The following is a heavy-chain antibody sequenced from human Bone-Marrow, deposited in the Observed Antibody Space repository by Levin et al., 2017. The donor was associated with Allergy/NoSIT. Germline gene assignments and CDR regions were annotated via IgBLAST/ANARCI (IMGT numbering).Heavy chain of an antibody. CDR3: ARDSRVTVVQGVKDI. CDR2: INTNTGNP. D-gene: IGHD3-10*01. Sequence: ASVKVSCQASGYTFTYYAMNWVRQAPGQGLEWMGWINTNTGNPTYAQGFTGRFVFSLDTSISTASLQISSLKAEDTAVYYCARDSRVTVVQGVKDIWGQGTMVSVSS. V-gene: IGHV7-4-1*02. J-gene: IGHJ3*02. CDR1: GYTFTYYA.